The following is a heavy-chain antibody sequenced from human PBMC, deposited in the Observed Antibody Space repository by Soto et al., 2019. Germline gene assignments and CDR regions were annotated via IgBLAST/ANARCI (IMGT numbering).Heavy chain of an antibody. CDR2: SSATGSGT. D-gene: IGHD1-7*01. J-gene: IGHJ4*02. Sequence: PGGSLRLSCAASGFTFRSYGMTWVRQAPGKGLEWVSFSSATGSGTYYADSVKGRFTISRDNSKNTLYLQMTSLRADDTAVYYCAKDRRAGGNYGFYSDFWGPGALVTVSS. CDR3: AKDRRAGGNYGFYSDF. V-gene: IGHV3-23*01. CDR1: GFTFRSYG.